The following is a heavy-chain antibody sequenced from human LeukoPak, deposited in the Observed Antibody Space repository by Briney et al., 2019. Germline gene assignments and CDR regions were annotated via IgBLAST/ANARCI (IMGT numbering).Heavy chain of an antibody. CDR3: VRGGFYRYSGTSGDY. J-gene: IGHJ4*02. V-gene: IGHV3-7*01. CDR1: GFTFTTYW. Sequence: PGGSLRLSCAASGFTFTTYWMSWVRQAPGKGLEWVANIKEDGSEKYYVDSVKGRFTISRDNARKTLYLQMNSLRAEDTAVYYCVRGGFYRYSGTSGDYWGQGSQVTVSS. D-gene: IGHD1-26*01. CDR2: IKEDGSEK.